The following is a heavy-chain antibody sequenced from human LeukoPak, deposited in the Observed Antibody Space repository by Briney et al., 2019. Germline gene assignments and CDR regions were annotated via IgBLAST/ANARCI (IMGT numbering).Heavy chain of an antibody. D-gene: IGHD6-13*01. CDR2: ISGSGGST. CDR1: GFTFDDYA. V-gene: IGHV3-23*01. Sequence: GGSLRLSCAASGFTFDDYAMHWVRQAPGKGLEWVSAISGSGGSTYYADSVKGRFTISRDNSKNTLYLQMNSLRAEDTAVYYCAKEVEQQLVFYYFDYWGQGTLVTVSS. CDR3: AKEVEQQLVFYYFDY. J-gene: IGHJ4*02.